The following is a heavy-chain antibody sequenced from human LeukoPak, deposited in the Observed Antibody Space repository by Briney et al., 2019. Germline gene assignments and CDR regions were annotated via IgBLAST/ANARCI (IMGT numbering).Heavy chain of an antibody. V-gene: IGHV4-59*01. J-gene: IGHJ6*03. CDR1: GGSISSYY. CDR3: ARLAESSSWYFYYYYYMDV. Sequence: SETLSLTCTVSGGSISSYYWSWIRQPPGKGLEWIGYIYYSGSTNYNPSLKSRVTISVDTSKNQFSLKLSSVTAADTAVYYCARLAESSSWYFYYYYYMDVWGKGTTVTISS. CDR2: IYYSGST. D-gene: IGHD6-13*01.